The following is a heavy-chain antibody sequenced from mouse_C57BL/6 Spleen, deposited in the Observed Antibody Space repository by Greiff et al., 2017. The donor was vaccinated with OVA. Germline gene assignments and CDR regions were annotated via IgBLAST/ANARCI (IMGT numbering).Heavy chain of an antibody. CDR2: IDPSDSYT. CDR3: ARSNGSSYNWYFDV. Sequence: VQLQQSGAELVRPGTSVKLSCKASGYTFTSYWMHWVKQRPGQGLEWIGVIDPSDSYTNYNQKFKGKATLTVDTSSSTAYMQLSSLTSEDSAVYYCARSNGSSYNWYFDVWGTGTTVTVSS. J-gene: IGHJ1*03. CDR1: GYTFTSYW. V-gene: IGHV1-59*01. D-gene: IGHD1-1*01.